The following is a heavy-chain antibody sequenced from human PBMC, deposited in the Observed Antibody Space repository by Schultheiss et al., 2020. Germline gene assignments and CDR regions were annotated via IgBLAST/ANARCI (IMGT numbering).Heavy chain of an antibody. CDR3: ARGGEQLVNY. CDR2: INSDGSST. J-gene: IGHJ4*02. Sequence: WGSLRLSCAASGFTFSNAWMNWVRQAPGKGLVWVSRINSDGSSTSYADSVKGRFTISRDNSKNTLYLQMNSLRAEDTAVYYCARGGEQLVNYWGQGTLVTVSS. D-gene: IGHD6-6*01. V-gene: IGHV3-74*01. CDR1: GFTFSNAW.